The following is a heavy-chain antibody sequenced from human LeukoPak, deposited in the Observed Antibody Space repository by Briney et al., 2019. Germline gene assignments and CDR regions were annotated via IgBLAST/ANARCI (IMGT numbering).Heavy chain of an antibody. CDR2: IYTSGST. V-gene: IGHV4-4*07. D-gene: IGHD2-2*01. J-gene: IGHJ4*02. CDR1: GGSISSYY. CDR3: ARTGEGTCSSTSCHRRK. Sequence: SETLSLTCTVSGGSISSYYWSWIRQPAGKGLEWIGRIYTSGSTNYTPSLKSRVTMSVDTSKNQFSLKLSSVTAADTAVYYCARTGEGTCSSTSCHRRKRGQGTLVTVSS.